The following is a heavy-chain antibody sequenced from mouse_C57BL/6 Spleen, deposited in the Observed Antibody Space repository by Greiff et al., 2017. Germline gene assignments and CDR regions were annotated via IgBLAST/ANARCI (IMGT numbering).Heavy chain of an antibody. CDR2: ISDGGSYT. CDR1: GFTFSSYA. CDR3: ARDRILGGFAY. D-gene: IGHD4-1*01. Sequence: EVKLVESGGGLVKPGGSLKLSCAASGFTFSSYAMSWVRQTPEKRLEWVATISDGGSYTYYPDNVKGRFTISRDNAKNNLYLQMSHLKSEDTAMYYGARDRILGGFAYWGQGTLVTVSA. V-gene: IGHV5-4*01. J-gene: IGHJ3*01.